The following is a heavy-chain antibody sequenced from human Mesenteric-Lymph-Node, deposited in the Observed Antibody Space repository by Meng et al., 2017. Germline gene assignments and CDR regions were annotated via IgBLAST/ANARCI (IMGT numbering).Heavy chain of an antibody. V-gene: IGHV4-31*03. J-gene: IGHJ3*02. Sequence: SETLSLTCTVSGGSISSGGYYWSWIRQHPGKGLEWIGYIYYSGSTYYNPSLKSRVTISVDTSKNQFSLKLSSVTAADTAVYYCARDSGSRDAFDIWGQGTMVTVSS. CDR3: ARDSGSRDAFDI. CDR1: GGSISSGGYY. CDR2: IYYSGST. D-gene: IGHD3-10*01.